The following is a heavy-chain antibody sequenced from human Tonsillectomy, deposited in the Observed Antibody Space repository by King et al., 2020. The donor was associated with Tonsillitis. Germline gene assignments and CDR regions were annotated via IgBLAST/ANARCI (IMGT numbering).Heavy chain of an antibody. CDR2: MNPNTGNT. V-gene: IGHV1-8*01. D-gene: IGHD3-16*01. J-gene: IGHJ4*02. Sequence: QLVQSGAEVKRPGASVQVSCKASGYTFTSYDINWVRQATGQGLEWMGWMNPNTGNTGYAQKFQGRVTMTRNTSISTVYMELSSLRSEDTAVYFCARGVIYDYVWGSKTKNYFDYWGQGTLVTVSS. CDR3: ARGVIYDYVWGSKTKNYFDY. CDR1: GYTFTSYD.